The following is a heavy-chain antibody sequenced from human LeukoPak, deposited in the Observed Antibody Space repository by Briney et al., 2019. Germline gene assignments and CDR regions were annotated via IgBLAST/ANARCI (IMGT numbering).Heavy chain of an antibody. CDR3: AKFRVWASGWSRDAFDI. Sequence: PGGSLRLSCAASGFTFDDYAMHWVRQAPGKGLEWVSGISWNSGSIGYADSVKGRFTISRDNSKNTLYLQMNSLRAEDTAVYYCAKFRVWASGWSRDAFDIWGQGTMVTVSS. CDR1: GFTFDDYA. J-gene: IGHJ3*02. CDR2: ISWNSGSI. V-gene: IGHV3-9*01. D-gene: IGHD6-19*01.